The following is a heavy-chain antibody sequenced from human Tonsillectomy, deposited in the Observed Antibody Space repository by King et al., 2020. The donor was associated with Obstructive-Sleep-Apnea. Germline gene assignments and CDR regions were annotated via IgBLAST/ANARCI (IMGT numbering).Heavy chain of an antibody. D-gene: IGHD2-15*01. J-gene: IGHJ5*02. CDR1: GDSVSGHY. Sequence: MQLQESGRRLVKPSETLSLTCTVSGDSVSGHYWNWIRPSPGKGLEGIGYIYFSGSTNYNPSLYRRVTMSLDASKNEFSLKLTSVTAADTATYFCARGYCSGGSCSTGWFDPWGQGTLVTVSS. V-gene: IGHV4-59*08. CDR3: ARGYCSGGSCSTGWFDP. CDR2: IYFSGST.